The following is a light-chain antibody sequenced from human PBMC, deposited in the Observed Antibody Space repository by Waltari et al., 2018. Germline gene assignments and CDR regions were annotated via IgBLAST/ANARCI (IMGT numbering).Light chain of an antibody. Sequence: EIVLTQSPATLSVSPGESATLSCRASQSVSSYLAWYQQKPGQAPRLLIYDASNRATGIPARFVGSGSGTDFTLTISSLEPEDFAVYYCQERSNWPGGSFGGGTKVEIK. V-gene: IGKV3-11*01. CDR3: QERSNWPGGS. J-gene: IGKJ4*01. CDR1: QSVSSY. CDR2: DAS.